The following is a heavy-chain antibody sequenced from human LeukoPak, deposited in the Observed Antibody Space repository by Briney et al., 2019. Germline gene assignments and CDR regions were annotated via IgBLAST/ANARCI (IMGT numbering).Heavy chain of an antibody. CDR1: GYTFTGYY. V-gene: IGHV1-2*02. J-gene: IGHJ5*02. D-gene: IGHD2-15*01. CDR3: ARGYCSGGSCYRFIWFDP. Sequence: ASVKVSCKASGYTFTGYYMHWVRQAPGQGLEWMGWINPNSGGTNYAQKFQGRVTMTRDTSISTAYMELSRLRSDDTAVYYCARGYCSGGSCYRFIWFDPWGQGTLVTVSS. CDR2: INPNSGGT.